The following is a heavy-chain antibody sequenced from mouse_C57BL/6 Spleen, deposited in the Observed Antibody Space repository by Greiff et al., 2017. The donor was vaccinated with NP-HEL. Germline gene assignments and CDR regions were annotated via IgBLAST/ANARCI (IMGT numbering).Heavy chain of an antibody. Sequence: QVQLQQPGAELVKPGASVKLSCKASGYTFTSYWMHWVKQRPGQGLEWIGMIHPNSGSTNYNEKFKSKATLTVDNSSSTAYMQLSSLTSEDSAVYYCAREITRVADWYFDVWGTGTTVTVSS. V-gene: IGHV1-64*01. D-gene: IGHD1-1*01. CDR3: AREITRVADWYFDV. CDR1: GYTFTSYW. J-gene: IGHJ1*03. CDR2: IHPNSGST.